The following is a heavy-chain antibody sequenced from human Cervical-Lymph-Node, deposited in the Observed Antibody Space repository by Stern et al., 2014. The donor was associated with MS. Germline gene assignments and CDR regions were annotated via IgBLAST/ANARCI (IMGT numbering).Heavy chain of an antibody. CDR3: ARRVRLFGELFNRLKSDWFDP. J-gene: IGHJ5*02. D-gene: IGHD3-10*02. CDR2: INHSGST. CDR1: GGSFSGYY. Sequence: QVQLQQWGAGLLKPSETLSLTCAVYGGSFSGYYWSWIRQPPGKGLEWIGEINHSGSTNYKPSLKSRVTISVDTSKNQVSLKLSPVTAADTAVYYCARRVRLFGELFNRLKSDWFDPWGQGTLVTVSS. V-gene: IGHV4-34*01.